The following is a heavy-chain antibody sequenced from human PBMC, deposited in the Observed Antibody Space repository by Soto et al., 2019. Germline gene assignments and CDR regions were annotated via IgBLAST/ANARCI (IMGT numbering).Heavy chain of an antibody. CDR2: IGTAGDT. CDR1: GFTFSSYD. V-gene: IGHV3-13*01. CDR3: ASSRYDFWRGLADGMDV. Sequence: GGSLRLSCAASGFTFSSYDMHWVRQATGKGLEWVSAIGTAGDTYYPGSVKGRFTISRENAKNSLYLQMNSLRAEDTAVYYCASSRYDFWRGLADGMDVWGQGTTVTVSS. J-gene: IGHJ6*02. D-gene: IGHD3-3*01.